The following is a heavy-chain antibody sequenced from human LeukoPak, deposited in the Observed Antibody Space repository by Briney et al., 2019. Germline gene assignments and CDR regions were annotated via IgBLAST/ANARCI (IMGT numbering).Heavy chain of an antibody. J-gene: IGHJ4*02. V-gene: IGHV5-10-1*01. CDR2: IDPSDSYT. CDR3: ARHHDILTGYYDY. Sequence: GESLRISCQGSGYSFTSYWISWVRQMPGKGLEWVGRIDPSDSYTNYSPSFQGHVTISADKSISTAYLQWSSLKASDTAMYYCARHHDILTGYYDYWGQGTLVTVSS. D-gene: IGHD3-9*01. CDR1: GYSFTSYW.